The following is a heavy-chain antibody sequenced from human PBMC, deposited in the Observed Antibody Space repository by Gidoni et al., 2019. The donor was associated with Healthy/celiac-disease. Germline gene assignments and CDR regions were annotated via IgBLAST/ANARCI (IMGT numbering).Heavy chain of an antibody. CDR3: ARCGGGGWYVGSGWFDP. CDR2: IYYSGST. J-gene: IGHJ5*02. V-gene: IGHV4-39*01. CDR1: VGSISSSRHY. D-gene: IGHD6-19*01. Sequence: QLQLQASGPGLVKPSETLSLTCTVSVGSISSSRHYWGWIRQPPGKGLEWIGSIYYSGSTYYNPSLKSRVTISVDTSKNQFSLKLSSVTAADTAVYYCARCGGGGWYVGSGWFDPWGQGTLVTVSS.